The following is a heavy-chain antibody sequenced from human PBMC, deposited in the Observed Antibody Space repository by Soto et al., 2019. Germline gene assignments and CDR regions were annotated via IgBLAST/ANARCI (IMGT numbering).Heavy chain of an antibody. CDR2: ISYDGSNK. D-gene: IGHD3-3*01. J-gene: IGHJ3*01. V-gene: IGHV3-30-3*01. Sequence: QVQLGESWGSVVQPGRSLRLSCAASGFTFSSYTLHWVRQAPGKGLEWVALISYDGSNKYYADSVKGRFTISRDNSKNTLYLQMNSLRPEDTALFYCARGPYDFWSGYIADAFDVWGQGTMVTVSS. CDR3: ARGPYDFWSGYIADAFDV. CDR1: GFTFSSYT.